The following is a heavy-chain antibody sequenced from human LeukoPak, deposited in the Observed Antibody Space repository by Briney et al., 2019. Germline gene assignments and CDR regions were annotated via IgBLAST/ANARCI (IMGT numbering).Heavy chain of an antibody. CDR1: GFTFSSYG. CDR2: IRYDGSNK. Sequence: PGGSLRLSCAASGFTFSSYGMHWVRQAPDKGLEWVAFIRYDGSNKDFADSVKGRFTISRDNSKNTLYLQMNSLRTDDTAVYYCVKATHSGYARGPNGDYWGQGTLVIVSS. CDR3: VKATHSGYARGPNGDY. V-gene: IGHV3-30*02. D-gene: IGHD5-12*01. J-gene: IGHJ4*02.